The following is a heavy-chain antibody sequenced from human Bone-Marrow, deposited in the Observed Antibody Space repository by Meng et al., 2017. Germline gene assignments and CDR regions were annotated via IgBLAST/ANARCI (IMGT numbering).Heavy chain of an antibody. V-gene: IGHV3-74*03. J-gene: IGHJ5*02. D-gene: IGHD3-9*01. Sequence: GESLKISCAASGFTFSSYNMHWVRQTPGEGLVWVSRINTDASSTTYADSVKGRFTISRDDAKNTVYLQINSLRAEDTAVYYCARDPFSGPYYDILTGFGFGDAWGQGTLVTVSS. CDR2: INTDASST. CDR3: ARDPFSGPYYDILTGFGFGDA. CDR1: GFTFSSYN.